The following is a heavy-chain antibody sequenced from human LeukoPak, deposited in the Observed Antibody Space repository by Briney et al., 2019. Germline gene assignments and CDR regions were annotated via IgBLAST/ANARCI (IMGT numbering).Heavy chain of an antibody. D-gene: IGHD2-21*01. CDR3: AKGWEYAVI. CDR2: ISGSGGST. J-gene: IGHJ4*02. Sequence: GGSLGLSCAASGFTFSSYVMNWVRQAPGKGLEWVSAISGSGGSTYYADSVKGRFTISRDNSKNTLSLQMNSLRAEDTAVYYCAKGWEYAVIWGQGTLVTVSS. CDR1: GFTFSSYV. V-gene: IGHV3-23*01.